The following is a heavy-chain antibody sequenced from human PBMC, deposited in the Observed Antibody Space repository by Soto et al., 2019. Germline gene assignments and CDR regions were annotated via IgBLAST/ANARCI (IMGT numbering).Heavy chain of an antibody. D-gene: IGHD3-10*01. CDR1: WFTVISNY. CDR3: ARGDTMVPDY. CDR2: IYSGGST. Sequence: PSETLSLSCAASWFTVISNYMSWVRQAPGKGLEWVSVIYSGGSTYYADSVKGRFTISRDNSKNTLYLQMNSLRAEDTAVYYCARGDTMVPDYWGQGTLVTVSS. V-gene: IGHV3-53*01. J-gene: IGHJ4*02.